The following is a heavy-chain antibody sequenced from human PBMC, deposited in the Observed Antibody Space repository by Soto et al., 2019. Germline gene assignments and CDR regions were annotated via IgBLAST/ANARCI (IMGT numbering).Heavy chain of an antibody. V-gene: IGHV1-3*05. D-gene: IGHD2-21*02. J-gene: IGHJ4*02. Sequence: QVQLVQSGAEEKKPGASVKVSCKASGYTFTSYAMHWVRQAPGQRLEWMGWINAGNGNTKYSQKFQGRVTITRDTSAITAYMELSSLRSEDTAVYYCARIIVVVTALDYCGQVTLVTVSS. CDR2: INAGNGNT. CDR1: GYTFTSYA. CDR3: ARIIVVVTALDY.